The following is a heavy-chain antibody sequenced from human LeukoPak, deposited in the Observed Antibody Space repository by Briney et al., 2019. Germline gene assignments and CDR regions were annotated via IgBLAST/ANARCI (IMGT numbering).Heavy chain of an antibody. J-gene: IGHJ3*02. V-gene: IGHV1-24*01. CDR3: ATGLMVRGVLDAFDI. CDR1: GYTLTELS. Sequence: GASVKVSCKVSGYTLTELSMHWVRQAPGKGLEWMGGFDPEDGETIYAQKFQGRVTMTEDTSTDTAYMELSSLRSEDTAVYYCATGLMVRGVLDAFDIWGQGTTVTVSS. D-gene: IGHD3-10*01. CDR2: FDPEDGET.